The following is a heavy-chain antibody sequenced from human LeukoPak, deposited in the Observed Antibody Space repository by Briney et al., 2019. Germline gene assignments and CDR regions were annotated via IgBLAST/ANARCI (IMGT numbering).Heavy chain of an antibody. J-gene: IGHJ6*02. CDR2: ISSIGGST. Sequence: AGGSLRLSCAASGFTFSSYAMHWVRQAPGKGLKYVSAISSIGGSTYYANSVKGRFTISRDNSKNTLYLQMGSLRAEDMAVYYCARSPGGLPSKTTYYYYGMDVWGQGTTVTVSS. CDR1: GFTFSSYA. CDR3: ARSPGGLPSKTTYYYYGMDV. D-gene: IGHD1-26*01. V-gene: IGHV3-64*01.